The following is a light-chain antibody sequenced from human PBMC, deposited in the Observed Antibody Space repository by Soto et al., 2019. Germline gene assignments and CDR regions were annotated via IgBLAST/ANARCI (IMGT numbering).Light chain of an antibody. V-gene: IGKV1-39*01. CDR2: AAS. J-gene: IGKJ2*01. CDR1: QSISSY. CDR3: QQSYGSPRT. Sequence: DIQMTQSPSSLSASVGDRVTITCRASQSISSYVNWYQQKTGKAPKLLIYAASSLQSGVPSRFSGSGSGTEFSLTISSLQPEDFATYYCQQSYGSPRTFGQGTKLEIK.